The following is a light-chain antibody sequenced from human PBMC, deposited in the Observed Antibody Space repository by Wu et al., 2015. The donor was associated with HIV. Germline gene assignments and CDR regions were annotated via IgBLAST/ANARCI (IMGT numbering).Light chain of an antibody. J-gene: IGKJ2*03. CDR1: QSISSY. V-gene: IGKV1-5*03. Sequence: DIQMTQSPSSLSASVGDRVTITCRASQSISSYLNWYQQKPGKAPKLLIYKASSLESGVPSRFSGSGSGTEFTLTISSLQPDDFATYYCQQYNSYSPSFGQGPSWRSN. CDR3: QQYNSYSPS. CDR2: KAS.